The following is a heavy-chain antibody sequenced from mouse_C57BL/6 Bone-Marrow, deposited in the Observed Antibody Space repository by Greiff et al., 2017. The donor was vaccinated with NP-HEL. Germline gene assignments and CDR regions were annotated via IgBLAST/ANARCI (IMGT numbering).Heavy chain of an antibody. CDR3: ARNPLYYGSSDWYFDV. CDR1: GFSLTSYG. CDR2: IWSGGST. Sequence: QVQLKESGPGLVQPSQSLSITCTASGFSLTSYGVHWVRQSPGKGLEWLGVIWSGGSTDYNAAFISRLSISKDNSKSQVFFKMNSLQADDTAIYYCARNPLYYGSSDWYFDVWGTGTTVTVSS. D-gene: IGHD1-1*01. J-gene: IGHJ1*03. V-gene: IGHV2-2*01.